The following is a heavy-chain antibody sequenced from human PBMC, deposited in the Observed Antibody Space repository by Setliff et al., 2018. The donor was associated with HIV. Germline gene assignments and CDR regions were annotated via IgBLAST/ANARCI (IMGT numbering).Heavy chain of an antibody. CDR1: GSPISSHY. D-gene: IGHD3-16*02. CDR2: IYYSGST. Sequence: SETLSLTCNVSGSPISSHYWIWIRQPPGKGREWIGHIYYSGSTTYNPSLKSRVAISVDTSKNQFSLKGNSVTAVDTAVYYCARRKSGSSYRFFNYWGLGSLITVSS. J-gene: IGHJ4*02. CDR3: ARRKSGSSYRFFNY. V-gene: IGHV4-59*11.